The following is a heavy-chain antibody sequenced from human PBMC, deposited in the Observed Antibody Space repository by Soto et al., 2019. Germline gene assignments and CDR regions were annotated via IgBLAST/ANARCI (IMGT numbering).Heavy chain of an antibody. Sequence: ASVKVSCKASGYTFTGYYMHWVRQAPGQGLEWMGWINPTSGGKNYAQKFQGWVTMTRDTSISTAYMELSRVRDDDTAVYYCARGLGRGVGVYYYYGMDVWGQGTTVTVS. D-gene: IGHD3-10*01. J-gene: IGHJ6*02. V-gene: IGHV1-2*04. CDR3: ARGLGRGVGVYYYYGMDV. CDR1: GYTFTGYY. CDR2: INPTSGGK.